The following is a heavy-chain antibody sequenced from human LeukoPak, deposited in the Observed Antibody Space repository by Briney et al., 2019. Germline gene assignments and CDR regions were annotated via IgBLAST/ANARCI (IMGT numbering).Heavy chain of an antibody. CDR2: ISGSGGST. V-gene: IGHV3-23*01. CDR1: GFTFSSYA. J-gene: IGHJ4*02. CDR3: VKDLGYSGYDARFDY. Sequence: GGSLRLSCAASGFTFSSYAMSWVRQAPGKGLEWVSAISGSGGSTYYADSVKGRFTISRDNSKNTLYLQMNSLRAEDTAVYYCVKDLGYSGYDARFDYWGQGTLVTVSS. D-gene: IGHD5-12*01.